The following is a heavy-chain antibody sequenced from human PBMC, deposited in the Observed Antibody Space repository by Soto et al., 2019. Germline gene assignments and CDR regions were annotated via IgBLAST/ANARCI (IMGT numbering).Heavy chain of an antibody. CDR1: GFTFSNYP. V-gene: IGHV3-23*01. Sequence: GGSLRLSCAASGFTFSNYPMSWVRQAPGKGLEWVSGITGGGAIANYADPVKGRFTISRDNSRNTLYLQLNSLRAEDTAVYYCANLLEVAASWDGFDIWGQGSMVTVSS. J-gene: IGHJ3*02. D-gene: IGHD6-19*01. CDR2: ITGGGAIA. CDR3: ANLLEVAASWDGFDI.